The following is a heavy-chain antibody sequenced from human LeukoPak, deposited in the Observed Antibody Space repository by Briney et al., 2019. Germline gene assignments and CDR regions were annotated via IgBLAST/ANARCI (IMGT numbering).Heavy chain of an antibody. CDR2: ISSSGSTI. Sequence: PGGSLRLSCAVSGLTVSNNYMSWVRQAPGKGLEWVSYISSSGSTIYYADSVKGRFTISRDNAKNSLYLQMNSLRAEDTAVYYCARNLYYDILTGHGVYWGQGTLVTVSS. D-gene: IGHD3-9*01. CDR1: GLTVSNNY. J-gene: IGHJ4*02. CDR3: ARNLYYDILTGHGVY. V-gene: IGHV3-11*01.